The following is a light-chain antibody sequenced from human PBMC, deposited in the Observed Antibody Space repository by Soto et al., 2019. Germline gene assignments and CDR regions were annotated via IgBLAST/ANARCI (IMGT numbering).Light chain of an antibody. CDR2: GAS. J-gene: IGKJ2*01. CDR1: QSVSSN. V-gene: IGKV3D-15*01. CDR3: QQYNNWPLYT. Sequence: EVVMTQSPATLSVSPGERATLSCRASQSVSSNLAWYQQNPGQAPRLLIFGASSRATGIPARFSGSGSGIEFTLTISSLQSKDFAVYYCQQYNNWPLYTFGQGTKLEIK.